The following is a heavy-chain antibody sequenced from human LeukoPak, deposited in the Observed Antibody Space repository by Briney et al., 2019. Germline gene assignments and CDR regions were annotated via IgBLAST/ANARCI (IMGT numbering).Heavy chain of an antibody. V-gene: IGHV4-39*07. CDR1: GGSISSSSYY. D-gene: IGHD5-12*01. Sequence: SETLSLTCTVSGGSISSSSYYWGWIRQPPGKGLEWIGSIYYSGSTYYNPSLKSRVTISVDASKNQFSLKLSSVTAADTAVYYCAKSNGYGLIDYWGQGTLVTVSS. CDR2: IYYSGST. CDR3: AKSNGYGLIDY. J-gene: IGHJ4*02.